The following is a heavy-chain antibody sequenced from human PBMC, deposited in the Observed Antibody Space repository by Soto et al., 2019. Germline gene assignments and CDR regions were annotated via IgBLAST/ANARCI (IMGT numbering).Heavy chain of an antibody. CDR1: GDSVSSNSAA. CDR2: TYYRSKWYN. V-gene: IGHV6-1*01. D-gene: IGHD6-19*01. CDR3: ARASGWYNAPFDF. J-gene: IGHJ4*02. Sequence: SQTLSLTCVISGDSVSSNSAAWTWIRQSPSRGLEWLGNTYYRSKWYNDYADSVKSRISINPDTSKNQFSLQLNSVTPEDTAVYYLARASGWYNAPFDFRAQGTVVTGSS.